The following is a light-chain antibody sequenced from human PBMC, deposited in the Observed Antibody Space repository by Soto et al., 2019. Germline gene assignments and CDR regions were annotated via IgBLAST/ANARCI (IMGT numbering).Light chain of an antibody. Sequence: IQMTQSAATLSASVGERLTITCRASQSISSWLAWYQQKPGKAPKLLIYDASTLESGVPSRFSGSGSGTEFTLTISSLQPEDVATYYCQEYNIYPVSFGQGRRLEIK. CDR2: DAS. CDR1: QSISSW. V-gene: IGKV1-5*01. CDR3: QEYNIYPVS. J-gene: IGKJ5*01.